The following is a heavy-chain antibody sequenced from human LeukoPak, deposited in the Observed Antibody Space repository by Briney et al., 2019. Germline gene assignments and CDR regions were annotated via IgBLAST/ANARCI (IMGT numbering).Heavy chain of an antibody. V-gene: IGHV3-21*01. CDR2: ISSSSYYI. Sequence: GGSLRLSCAASGFTFSTYSMNWVRQAPGKGLEWVSFISSSSYYIYYADSVKGRFIISRDNAENSLYLQMNSLRAEDTDVYYCARGSPLTMIDSGGEGTLVTVSS. D-gene: IGHD3-22*01. CDR3: ARGSPLTMIDS. J-gene: IGHJ4*02. CDR1: GFTFSTYS.